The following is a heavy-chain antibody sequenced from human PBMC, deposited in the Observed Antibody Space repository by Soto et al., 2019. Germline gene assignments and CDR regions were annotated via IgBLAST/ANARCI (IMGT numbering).Heavy chain of an antibody. CDR2: ISAYNGNT. Sequence: ASLKVSCKASGYTFTSYCISWVRQAPGQGLEWMGWISAYNGNTNYAQKLQGRVTMTTDTSTSTAYMELRSLRSDDTAVYYCARERVGGSLTSSDYWGQGTLVTVSS. J-gene: IGHJ4*02. CDR3: ARERVGGSLTSSDY. D-gene: IGHD1-26*01. CDR1: GYTFTSYC. V-gene: IGHV1-18*01.